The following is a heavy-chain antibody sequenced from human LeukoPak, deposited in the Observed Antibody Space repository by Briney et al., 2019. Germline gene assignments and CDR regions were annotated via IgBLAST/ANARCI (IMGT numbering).Heavy chain of an antibody. Sequence: GGSLRLSCAASGFTFSSYSMNWVRQAPGKGLEWVSSISSGASHVYYAGSVKGRFTISRDNAKNSLYLQMNSLRAEDTAVYYCARETGPFDYWGQGALVTVSS. V-gene: IGHV3-21*01. J-gene: IGHJ4*02. CDR2: ISSGASHV. CDR1: GFTFSSYS. CDR3: ARETGPFDY.